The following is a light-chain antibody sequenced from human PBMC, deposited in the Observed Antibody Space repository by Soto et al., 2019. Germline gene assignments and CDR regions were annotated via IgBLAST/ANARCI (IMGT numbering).Light chain of an antibody. CDR3: QQYGSTPRT. V-gene: IGKV3-20*01. Sequence: EIVLTQSPGTLSLSPGARATLSCRASQSVSSNSLVWYQQKPGQAPRLLISGASSRATGIPDRFSGSGSGTDFTLTISRLEPEDFAVYYCQQYGSTPRTFGGGTKVEIK. CDR2: GAS. J-gene: IGKJ4*01. CDR1: QSVSSNS.